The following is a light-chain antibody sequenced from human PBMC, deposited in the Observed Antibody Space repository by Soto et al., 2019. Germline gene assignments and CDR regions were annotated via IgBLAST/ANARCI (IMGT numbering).Light chain of an antibody. CDR3: QSYDGSLSGYV. V-gene: IGLV1-40*01. CDR2: GNS. Sequence: QSVLTQPASVSGAPGQRVTISCTGSSSNIGAGYDVHWYQQLPGTAPKLLIYGNSNRPSGVPDRFSGSKSGTSASLAITGLQAEDEADYYCQSYDGSLSGYVFGTGTKVTVL. CDR1: SSNIGAGYD. J-gene: IGLJ1*01.